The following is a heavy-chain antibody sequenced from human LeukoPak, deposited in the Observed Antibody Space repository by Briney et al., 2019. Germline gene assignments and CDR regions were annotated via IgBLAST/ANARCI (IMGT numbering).Heavy chain of an antibody. CDR2: INPGGRST. J-gene: IGHJ4*02. V-gene: IGHV1-46*01. CDR3: ARDPRATVVTPGY. D-gene: IGHD4-23*01. Sequence: GASVKVSCKASGYAFSGYYIHWVRQAPGQGLEGMGIINPGGRSTSYAQKFQGRVTMTRDTSTSTVYMELSRLRSDDTAVYYCARDPRATVVTPGYWGQGTLVTVSS. CDR1: GYAFSGYY.